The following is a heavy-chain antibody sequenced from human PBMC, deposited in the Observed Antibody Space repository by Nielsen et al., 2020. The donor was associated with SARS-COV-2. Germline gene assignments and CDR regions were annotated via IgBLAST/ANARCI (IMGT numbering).Heavy chain of an antibody. CDR3: ARQSGYSTVYYFDS. CDR1: GGSISSGGYY. D-gene: IGHD3-3*01. Sequence: SETLSLTCTVSGGSISSGGYYWSWIRQPPGKGPEWIGSIYYSGTAYYNASLKSRVTISVDTSRNQFSLSLNSVTAADTAVYYCARQSGYSTVYYFDSWGQGILVTVSS. CDR2: IYYSGTA. V-gene: IGHV4-39*01. J-gene: IGHJ4*02.